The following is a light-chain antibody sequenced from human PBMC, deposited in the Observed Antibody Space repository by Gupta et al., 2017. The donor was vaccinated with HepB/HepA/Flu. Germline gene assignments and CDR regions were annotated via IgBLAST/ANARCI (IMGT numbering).Light chain of an antibody. CDR3: MTWHSSTWV. CDR1: SGVKVATYR. J-gene: IGLJ3*02. CDR2: YTSDSDK. Sequence: QAVLTQPSSLSASPVASASPTCTFRSGVKVATYRVYWYQQKPGRPPQFHLSYTSDSDKQQGSGVPSRFSGSKVGSTNAGIILIAGLQAEDEDDYYCMTWHSSTWVFGGGTKLTVL. V-gene: IGLV5-45*02.